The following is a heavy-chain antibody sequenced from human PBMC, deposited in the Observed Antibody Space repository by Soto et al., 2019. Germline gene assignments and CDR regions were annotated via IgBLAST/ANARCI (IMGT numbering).Heavy chain of an antibody. J-gene: IGHJ4*02. V-gene: IGHV3-21*01. CDR2: ITSSSNDI. Sequence: PGGSLRLSCAASGFTFSTYSMNWVRQAPGKGLEWVSSITSSSNDIYYADSVKGRFTISRDNAKNSLYLQLSSLRAEDTAVYYCARDLGYWGQGTLVTVSS. D-gene: IGHD7-27*01. CDR1: GFTFSTYS. CDR3: ARDLGY.